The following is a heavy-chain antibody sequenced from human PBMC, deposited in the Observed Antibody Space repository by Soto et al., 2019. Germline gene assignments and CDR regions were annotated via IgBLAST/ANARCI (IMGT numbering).Heavy chain of an antibody. V-gene: IGHV3-53*04. CDR2: IYSGGST. D-gene: IGHD3-16*01. Sequence: EVQLVESGGGLVQPGGSLRLSCAASGFTVSSNYMSWVRQAPGKGLEWVSVIYSGGSTYYADSVKGRFTISRHNSKNTLYLQMNSLRAEDTAVYYCARDLREYGYTGPSDAFDIWGQGTMVTVSS. CDR1: GFTVSSNY. CDR3: ARDLREYGYTGPSDAFDI. J-gene: IGHJ3*02.